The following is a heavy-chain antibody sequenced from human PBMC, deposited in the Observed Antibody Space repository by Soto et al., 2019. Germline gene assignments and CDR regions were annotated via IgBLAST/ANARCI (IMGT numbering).Heavy chain of an antibody. Sequence: ESGGGLVQPGESLRLSCAASGFSFTSHWMSWARQAPGKGLEWVATIKRDGSASYYLGSVKGRFTISRDNANDSLFLEMTSLRAEDTAVYYCARDQGREILASAFDFWGQGTKVTVSS. V-gene: IGHV3-7*01. D-gene: IGHD5-12*01. CDR1: GFSFTSHW. J-gene: IGHJ3*01. CDR2: IKRDGSAS. CDR3: ARDQGREILASAFDF.